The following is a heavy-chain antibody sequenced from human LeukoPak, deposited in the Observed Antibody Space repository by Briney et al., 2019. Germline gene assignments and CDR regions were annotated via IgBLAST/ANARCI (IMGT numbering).Heavy chain of an antibody. D-gene: IGHD4-23*01. CDR1: GYTFTGYY. V-gene: IGHV1-2*02. CDR2: INPNSGGT. CDR3: ARDLVGYGGNYPFDY. J-gene: IGHJ4*02. Sequence: ASVKVSCKASGYTFTGYYMHWVRQAPGQGLEWMGWINPNSGGTNYAQKFQGRVTMTRDTSISTAYMELSRLRSDDTAVYYCARDLVGYGGNYPFDYWGQGTLVTVPS.